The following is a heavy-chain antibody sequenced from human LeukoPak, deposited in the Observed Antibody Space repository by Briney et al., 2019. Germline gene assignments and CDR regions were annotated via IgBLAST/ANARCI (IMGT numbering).Heavy chain of an antibody. V-gene: IGHV4-34*01. CDR1: GGSFSGYY. D-gene: IGHD3-3*01. CDR3: ARPSLVAMRFLRRAFGI. CDR2: INHSGST. J-gene: IGHJ3*02. Sequence: SETLSLTCAVYGGSFSGYYWSWIRQPPGKGLEWIGEINHSGSTNYNPSLKSRVTIPVDTSKNQFSLKLSSVTAADTAVYYCARPSLVAMRFLRRAFGIWGQGTMVTVSS.